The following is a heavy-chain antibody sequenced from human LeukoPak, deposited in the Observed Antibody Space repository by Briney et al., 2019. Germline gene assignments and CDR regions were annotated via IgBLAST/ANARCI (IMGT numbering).Heavy chain of an antibody. V-gene: IGHV4-31*03. CDR1: GASISSGGYY. J-gene: IGHJ4*02. D-gene: IGHD2-2*01. CDR3: ASFQLLGHEHTDY. Sequence: SQTLSLTCTVSGASISSGGYYWSWIRQHPGKGLEWIGYIYYSGSTSYYNPSLKSRVTISADTSKNQFSLKLSSVTAADTAVYYCASFQLLGHEHTDYWGQGTLVTVSS. CDR2: IYYSGSTS.